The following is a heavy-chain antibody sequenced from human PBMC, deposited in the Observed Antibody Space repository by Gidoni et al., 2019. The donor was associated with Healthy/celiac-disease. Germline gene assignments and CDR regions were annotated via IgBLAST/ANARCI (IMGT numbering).Heavy chain of an antibody. CDR2: IYYSGST. J-gene: IGHJ2*01. CDR3: ARHAYYYDSSGYYLTTPGYFDL. Sequence: QLQLQESGPGLVKPSETLSLTCTVSGGSISSSSYYWGWIRQPPGKGLEWIGSIYYSGSTYYNPSLKSRVTISVDTSKNQFSLKLSSVTAADTAVYYCARHAYYYDSSGYYLTTPGYFDLWGRGTLVTVSS. V-gene: IGHV4-39*01. D-gene: IGHD3-22*01. CDR1: GGSISSSSYY.